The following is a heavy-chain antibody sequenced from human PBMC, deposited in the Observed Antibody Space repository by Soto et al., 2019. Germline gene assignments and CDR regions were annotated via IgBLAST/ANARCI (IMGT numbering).Heavy chain of an antibody. Sequence: SETLSLTCTVSGGSISSYYWSWIRQHPGKGLEWIGYIYHSGTTYYKSSLNSRLTISVDTSKNPFSLKLSSLTAADTAVYFWPRVTKYYDQYYFDYWGQGTLVTVSS. J-gene: IGHJ4*02. V-gene: IGHV4-59*06. CDR2: IYHSGTT. CDR3: PRVTKYYDQYYFDY. D-gene: IGHD3-22*01. CDR1: GGSISSYY.